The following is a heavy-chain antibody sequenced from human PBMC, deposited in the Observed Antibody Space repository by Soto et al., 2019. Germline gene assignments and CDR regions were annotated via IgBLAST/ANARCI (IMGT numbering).Heavy chain of an antibody. CDR3: ARGRRVVLMVYAISQFPGGWFDP. CDR1: GGSFSGYY. Sequence: QVQLQQWGAGLLKPSETLSLTCAVYGGSFSGYYWSWIRQPPGKGLEWIGEINHSGSTNYNPSLKRRVTISVDTSKNQFSLKLSSVTAADTAVYYCARGRRVVLMVYAISQFPGGWFDPWGQGTLVTVSS. V-gene: IGHV4-34*01. D-gene: IGHD2-8*01. J-gene: IGHJ5*02. CDR2: INHSGST.